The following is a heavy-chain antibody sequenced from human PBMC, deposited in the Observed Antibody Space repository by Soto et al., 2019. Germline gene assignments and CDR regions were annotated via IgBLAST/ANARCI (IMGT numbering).Heavy chain of an antibody. CDR2: IIPIFGTA. Sequence: VKVSCKASGGTFSSYAISWVRQAPGQGLEWMGGIIPIFGTANYAQKFQGRVTITADESTSTAYMELSSLRSEDTAVYYCGRGYDSSGYLGYYYGMDVWGQGTTVTVSS. J-gene: IGHJ6*02. V-gene: IGHV1-69*13. D-gene: IGHD3-22*01. CDR3: GRGYDSSGYLGYYYGMDV. CDR1: GGTFSSYA.